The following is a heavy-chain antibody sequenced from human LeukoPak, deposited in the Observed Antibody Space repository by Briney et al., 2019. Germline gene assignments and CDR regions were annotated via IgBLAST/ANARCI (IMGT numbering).Heavy chain of an antibody. V-gene: IGHV4-39*01. CDR2: IYYSGST. CDR1: GGSISSSSYY. Sequence: PSETLSLTCTVSGGSISSSSYYWGWIRQPPGKGLEWIGSIYYSGSTYYNPSLKSRVTISVDTSKNQFSLKLSSVTAADTAVYYCARLGVGPAVTTVTLAFDIWGQRTMVTVSS. J-gene: IGHJ3*02. CDR3: ARLGVGPAVTTVTLAFDI. D-gene: IGHD4-17*01.